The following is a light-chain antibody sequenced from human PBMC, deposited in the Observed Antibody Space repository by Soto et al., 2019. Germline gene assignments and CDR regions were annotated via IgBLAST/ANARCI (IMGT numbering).Light chain of an antibody. Sequence: QTVLTQPSSVSGSTEQSITLSCTGTSSDVGSYNLVSWYQQHPGKAPKLMIYEVSKRPSGVSNRFSGSKSGNTASLTISGLQAEDEADYYCCSYAGSSTPHVFGTGTKVTVL. V-gene: IGLV2-23*02. CDR1: SSDVGSYNL. J-gene: IGLJ1*01. CDR2: EVS. CDR3: CSYAGSSTPHV.